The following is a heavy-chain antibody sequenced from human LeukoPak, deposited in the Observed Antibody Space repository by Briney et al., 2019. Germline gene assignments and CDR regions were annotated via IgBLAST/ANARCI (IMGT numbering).Heavy chain of an antibody. D-gene: IGHD3-9*01. CDR2: IYSGGST. J-gene: IGHJ4*02. CDR3: VRGADPGYSSDS. V-gene: IGHV3-53*01. Sequence: QPGGSLRLSCAASGFTVSSNYMSWVRQAPGKGLEWVSLIYSGGSTYYADSVKGRFTISRDKSKNTLYLQMNSLRAEDTAVYYCVRGADPGYSSDSWGQGTLVTVSS. CDR1: GFTVSSNY.